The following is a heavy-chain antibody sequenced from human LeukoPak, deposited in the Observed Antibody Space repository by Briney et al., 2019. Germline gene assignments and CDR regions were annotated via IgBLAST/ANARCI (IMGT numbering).Heavy chain of an antibody. J-gene: IGHJ4*02. Sequence: PSQTLSLTCTVSGGSISSGDYYWSWIRQPPGKGLEWIGYIYYSGSTYYNPSLKSRVTISVDTSKNQFSLKLTSVTAADTTVYFCAGDYYGSGSYYKVVYWGQGTLVTVSS. CDR1: GGSISSGDYY. V-gene: IGHV4-30-4*01. D-gene: IGHD3-10*01. CDR2: IYYSGST. CDR3: AGDYYGSGSYYKVVY.